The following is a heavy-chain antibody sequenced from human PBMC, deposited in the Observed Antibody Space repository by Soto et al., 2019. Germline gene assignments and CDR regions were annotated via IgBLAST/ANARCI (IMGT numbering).Heavy chain of an antibody. CDR3: ARGGVRRYSSGWYLDAFDI. Sequence: SVKVSCKASGGTFSSYAISWVRQAPGQGLEWMGGIIPIFGTANYAQKFQGRVTITADESTSTAYMELSSLRSEDTAVYYCARGGVRRYSSGWYLDAFDIWGQGTMVTVS. D-gene: IGHD6-19*01. V-gene: IGHV1-69*13. J-gene: IGHJ3*02. CDR2: IIPIFGTA. CDR1: GGTFSSYA.